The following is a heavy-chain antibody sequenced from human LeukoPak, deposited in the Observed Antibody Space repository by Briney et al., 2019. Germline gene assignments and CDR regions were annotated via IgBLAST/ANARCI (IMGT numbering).Heavy chain of an antibody. V-gene: IGHV4-59*01. CDR2: IYYSGST. D-gene: IGHD3-10*01. CDR1: GGSISSYY. J-gene: IGHJ4*02. Sequence: SETLSLTCTVSGGSISSYYWSWIRQPPGKGLEWIGYIYYSGSTNYNPSLKSRVTISVDTSKNQFSLKLSSVTAADTAVYYCASSSGDADYWGQGTLVTVSS. CDR3: ASSSGDADY.